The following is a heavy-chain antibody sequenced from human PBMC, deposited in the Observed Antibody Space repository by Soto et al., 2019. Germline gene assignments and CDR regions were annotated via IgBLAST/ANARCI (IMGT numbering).Heavy chain of an antibody. J-gene: IGHJ4*02. Sequence: SETLSLTCTVSGGSISSGDYYWSWIRQPPGKGLEWIGYIYYSGSTYYNPSLKSRVTISVDTSKNQFSLKLSSVTAADTAVYYCARAKAGALFDYWGQGTLVTVSS. CDR1: GGSISSGDYY. V-gene: IGHV4-30-4*01. CDR3: ARAKAGALFDY. CDR2: IYYSGST. D-gene: IGHD6-13*01.